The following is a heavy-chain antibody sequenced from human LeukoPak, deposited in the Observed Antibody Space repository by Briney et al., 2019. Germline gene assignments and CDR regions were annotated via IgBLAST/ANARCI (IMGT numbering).Heavy chain of an antibody. CDR3: ARDAVYYYCMDV. J-gene: IGHJ6*03. CDR1: GGTFSSYA. V-gene: IGHV1-69*13. Sequence: SVKVSCKASGGTFSSYAISWVRQAPGHGLEWMGGIIPIFGTANYSQKLQVRVTITADQSTSTAYMELSSLRSEDTAVYYCARDAVYYYCMDVRGRGATVTVSS. CDR2: IIPIFGTA.